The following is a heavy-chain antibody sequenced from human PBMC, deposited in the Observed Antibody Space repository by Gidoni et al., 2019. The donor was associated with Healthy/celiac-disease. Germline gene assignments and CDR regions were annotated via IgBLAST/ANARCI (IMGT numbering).Heavy chain of an antibody. Sequence: QLQLQESGPGLVKPSETLSLTCTVSGGSISNTNYYWGWVRQPPGKGLEWIGSIHYSGNTYYNSSLKSRVTISVDTSNNQFSLRLSSVTAADTAVYYCVRHGVIAVAGLYYSEHWGQGTLVTVSS. J-gene: IGHJ4*02. CDR2: IHYSGNT. V-gene: IGHV4-39*01. D-gene: IGHD6-19*01. CDR3: VRHGVIAVAGLYYSEH. CDR1: GGSISNTNYY.